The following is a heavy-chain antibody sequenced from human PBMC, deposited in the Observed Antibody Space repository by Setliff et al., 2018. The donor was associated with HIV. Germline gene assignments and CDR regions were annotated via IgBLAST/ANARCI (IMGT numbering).Heavy chain of an antibody. V-gene: IGHV4-39*01. CDR3: ARQQGDSRGFYPHFDY. J-gene: IGHJ4*02. CDR2: IYYTGNT. CDR1: GVSVSGTAYY. Sequence: SETLSLTFTVSGVSVSGTAYYWAWIRQPPGRGLEWIGNIYYTGNTNYNSSLKSRISMSMVASKKQISLKLSAVSAADTAVYYCARQQGDSRGFYPHFDYWGQGRLVTVSS. D-gene: IGHD3-3*01.